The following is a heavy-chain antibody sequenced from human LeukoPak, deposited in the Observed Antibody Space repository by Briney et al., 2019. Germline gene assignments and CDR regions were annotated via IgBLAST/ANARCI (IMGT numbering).Heavy chain of an antibody. V-gene: IGHV3-53*01. CDR3: AREGYSSGLDY. CDR1: GFTVSSNY. Sequence: GGSLRLFCAASGFTVSSNYMSWVRQAPGKGLEWVSVIYSGGSTYYADSVKGRFTISRDNSKNTLYLQMNSLRAEDTAVYYCAREGYSSGLDYWGQGTLVTVSS. D-gene: IGHD6-19*01. J-gene: IGHJ4*02. CDR2: IYSGGST.